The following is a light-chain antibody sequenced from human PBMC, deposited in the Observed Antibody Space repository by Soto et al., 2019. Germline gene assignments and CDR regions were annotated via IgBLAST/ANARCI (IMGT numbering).Light chain of an antibody. CDR1: QSISSW. J-gene: IGKJ2*01. V-gene: IGKV1-5*01. CDR2: DAS. CDR3: QQYNSYSEYT. Sequence: DIQMTQSPSTLSASVGDRVTITCRASQSISSWLAWYQQKPGKAPKILIYDASSLESGVPSRFSGSGSGTEFTLTISSLPPDDFAAYYCQQYNSYSEYTFGQGTKLEIK.